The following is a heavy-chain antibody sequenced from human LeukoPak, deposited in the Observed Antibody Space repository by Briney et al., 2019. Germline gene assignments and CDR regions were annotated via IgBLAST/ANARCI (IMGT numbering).Heavy chain of an antibody. Sequence: ASVKVSCKASGYTFNSHGITWVRQAPGQGLEWMGWISTYNGNTNYAQKLQGRVTITTDTSTSTVYMELRSLRSEDTAVYYCARGRLMRQQLNWFDPWGQGTLVTVSS. D-gene: IGHD6-13*01. V-gene: IGHV1-18*01. J-gene: IGHJ5*02. CDR3: ARGRLMRQQLNWFDP. CDR2: ISTYNGNT. CDR1: GYTFNSHG.